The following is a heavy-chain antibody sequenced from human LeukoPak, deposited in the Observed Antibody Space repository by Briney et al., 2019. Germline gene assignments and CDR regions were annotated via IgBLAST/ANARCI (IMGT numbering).Heavy chain of an antibody. J-gene: IGHJ4*02. Sequence: PGGSLRLSCAASGFTFSTYAVSWVRQAPGKGLEWVSVISSDGSTYYADSVKDRFTISRDNSKNTFYLQMNSLRAEDTAVYYCARGDSSSWFCCFDFWGQGTLVTVSS. CDR3: ARGDSSSWFCCFDF. D-gene: IGHD6-13*01. V-gene: IGHV3-23*01. CDR1: GFTFSTYA. CDR2: ISSDGST.